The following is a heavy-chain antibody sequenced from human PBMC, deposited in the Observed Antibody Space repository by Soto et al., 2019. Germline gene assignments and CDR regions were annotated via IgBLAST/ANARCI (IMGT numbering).Heavy chain of an antibody. J-gene: IGHJ4*02. CDR2: ISSCSSYI. Sequence: GGSLRLSCAASGFTFSSYSMNWVRQAPGKGLEWVSSISSCSSYIYYADSVKGRFTISRDNAKNSLYLQMNSLRAEDTAVYYCAREEWLYSSLDYWGQGTLVTVSS. CDR1: GFTFSSYS. CDR3: AREEWLYSSLDY. D-gene: IGHD3-3*01. V-gene: IGHV3-21*01.